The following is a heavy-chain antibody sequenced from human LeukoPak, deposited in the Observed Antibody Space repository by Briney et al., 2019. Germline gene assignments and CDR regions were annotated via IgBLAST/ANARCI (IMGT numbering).Heavy chain of an antibody. D-gene: IGHD6-13*01. V-gene: IGHV3-33*01. CDR2: IWYDGGNK. CDR3: ARDGFTIAAAGTVVHWFDP. J-gene: IGHJ5*02. CDR1: GFTFSSYG. Sequence: HPGRSLRLSCAASGFTFSSYGMHWVRQAPGKGLEWVAVIWYDGGNKYYADSAKGRFTISRDNSKNTLYLQMNSLRAEDTAVYYCARDGFTIAAAGTVVHWFDPWGRGTLVTVSS.